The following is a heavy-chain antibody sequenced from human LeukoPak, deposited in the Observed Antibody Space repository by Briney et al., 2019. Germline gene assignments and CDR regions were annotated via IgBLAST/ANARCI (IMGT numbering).Heavy chain of an antibody. V-gene: IGHV1-24*01. J-gene: IGHJ4*02. CDR2: FDPDDGET. Sequence: ASVRVSCKVSVYXLSELPMHWVRQAPGKGLEWMGGFDPDDGETIYAQKFQGRVTMTEDTSTDTAYMELSSLRSEDTAVYYCATFRGYYRGFDYWGQGTLVTVSS. CDR1: VYXLSELP. CDR3: ATFRGYYRGFDY. D-gene: IGHD3-22*01.